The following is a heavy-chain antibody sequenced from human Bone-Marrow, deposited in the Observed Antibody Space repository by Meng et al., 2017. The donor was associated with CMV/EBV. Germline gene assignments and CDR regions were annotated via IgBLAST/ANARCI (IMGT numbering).Heavy chain of an antibody. CDR2: ISSNGGST. V-gene: IGHV3-64*04. J-gene: IGHJ5*02. D-gene: IGHD5/OR15-5a*01. CDR1: GFTFSSYA. CDR3: SKKAVSPPSLDNWFDP. Sequence: GESLKISCAASGFTFSSYAMHWVRQAPGKGLEYVSAISSNGGSTYYADSVKGRFTISRDNAKNSLYLQMNSLRADDTALYYCSKKAVSPPSLDNWFDPWGQGTLVTVSS.